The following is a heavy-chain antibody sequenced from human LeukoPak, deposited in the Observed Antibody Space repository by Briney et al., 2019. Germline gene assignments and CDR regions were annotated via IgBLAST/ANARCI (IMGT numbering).Heavy chain of an antibody. Sequence: SVEVSCKASGGTFSSYAISWVRQAPGQGLEWMGGIIPIFGTANYAQKFQGRVTITADESTSTAYMELSSLRSEDTAVYYCARVTLYDFWSGYYNWFDPWGRGTLVTVSS. CDR3: ARVTLYDFWSGYYNWFDP. J-gene: IGHJ5*02. D-gene: IGHD3-3*01. CDR2: IIPIFGTA. V-gene: IGHV1-69*13. CDR1: GGTFSSYA.